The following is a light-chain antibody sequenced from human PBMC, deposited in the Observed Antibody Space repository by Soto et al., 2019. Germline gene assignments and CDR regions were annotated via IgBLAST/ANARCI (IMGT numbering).Light chain of an antibody. CDR1: QTVGNNY. Sequence: EIVLTQSPGTLSLSPGERATLSCRASQTVGNNYLDWYQQKPGQAPRLLIYGASSRATGTPDRFSGSGSGTDFTLTISRLEPEDFSVYYCRQSATSPRTFGQGTKVEIK. CDR3: RQSATSPRT. V-gene: IGKV3-20*01. J-gene: IGKJ1*01. CDR2: GAS.